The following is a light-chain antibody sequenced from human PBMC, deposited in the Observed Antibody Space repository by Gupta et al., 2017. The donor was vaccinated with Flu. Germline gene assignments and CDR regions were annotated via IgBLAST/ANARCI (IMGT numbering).Light chain of an antibody. CDR1: SSDVGNYNL. V-gene: IGLV2-23*01. CDR3: YSDAGSDLYV. CDR2: EGS. J-gene: IGLJ1*01. Sequence: SALTQPASVSGSPGPSITISCTGTSSDVGNYNLVSWYQQDPGKAPKLIIYEGSDRPAGVASRFSVSKSGNTASLTISVPTEEDEADYYDYSDAGSDLYVFGTGTRVTVL.